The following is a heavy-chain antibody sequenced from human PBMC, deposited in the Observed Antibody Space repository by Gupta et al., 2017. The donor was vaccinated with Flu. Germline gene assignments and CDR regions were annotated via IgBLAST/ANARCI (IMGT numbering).Heavy chain of an antibody. D-gene: IGHD1-1*01. V-gene: IGHV3-7*01. CDR2: IKQEGSEK. J-gene: IGHJ4*02. CDR3: ARVTVPGGWNHNDY. Sequence: SYWMSWVRQTAGKWLEWVANIKQEGSEKYYVGAVTGRFTISRNNAKTSLYLQMNSLRAEDTAVYYCARVTVPGGWNHNDYWGQRTLVTGSS. CDR1: SYW.